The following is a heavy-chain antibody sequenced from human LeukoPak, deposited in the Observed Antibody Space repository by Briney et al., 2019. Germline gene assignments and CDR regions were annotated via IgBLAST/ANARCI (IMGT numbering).Heavy chain of an antibody. CDR2: ISSSSSYI. J-gene: IGHJ4*02. Sequence: PGGSLRLSCAASGFTFSSYSMNWVRQAPGKGLEWVSSISSSSSYIYYADSVKGRFTISRDNAKNSLYLQMNSLRAEDTAVYYCARDLRGGTVTGGDYWGQGTLVTVSS. CDR1: GFTFSSYS. V-gene: IGHV3-21*01. CDR3: ARDLRGGTVTGGDY. D-gene: IGHD4-17*01.